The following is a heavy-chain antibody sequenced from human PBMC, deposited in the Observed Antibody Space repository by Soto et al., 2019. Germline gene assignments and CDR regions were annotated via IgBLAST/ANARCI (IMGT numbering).Heavy chain of an antibody. Sequence: QVQLVQSGAEVKKPGSSVKVSCKASGGTFSSYAISWVRQAPGQGLEWMGGIIPIFGTANYAQKFQGRVTITAEEYMSIAYMERISLSSEDRAVYYCASDLLGGLRFLEWVGSFDPWGQGTLVTVSS. CDR1: GGTFSSYA. CDR3: ASDLLGGLRFLEWVGSFDP. J-gene: IGHJ5*02. V-gene: IGHV1-69*01. CDR2: IIPIFGTA. D-gene: IGHD3-3*01.